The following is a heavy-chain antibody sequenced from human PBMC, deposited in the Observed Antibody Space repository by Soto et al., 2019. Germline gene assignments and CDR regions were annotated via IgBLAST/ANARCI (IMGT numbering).Heavy chain of an antibody. CDR3: ARLYNWNDIGAFDI. D-gene: IGHD1-1*01. Sequence: QVQLVESGGGVVQPGRSLRLSCAASGFTFSSYAMHWVRQAPGKGLEWVAVISYDGSNKYYADSVKGRFTISRDNSKNPLYLQMNSLRAEDTAVYYCARLYNWNDIGAFDIWGQGTMVTVSS. CDR2: ISYDGSNK. J-gene: IGHJ3*02. CDR1: GFTFSSYA. V-gene: IGHV3-30-3*01.